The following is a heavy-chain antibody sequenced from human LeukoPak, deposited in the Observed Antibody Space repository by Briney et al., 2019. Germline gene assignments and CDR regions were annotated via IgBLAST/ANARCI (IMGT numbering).Heavy chain of an antibody. D-gene: IGHD6-13*01. CDR2: INTDGSTT. J-gene: IGHJ4*02. CDR3: TRDILNSSSYYLFDH. V-gene: IGHV3-74*01. CDR1: GFSFSRHW. Sequence: PGGSLRLSCVASGFSFSRHWIHWVRQAPGKGLVWVSRINTDGSTTTYADPVTGRFTISRDNANNTLFLQMNSLRVEDTAVYYCTRDILNSSSYYLFDHWGQGTLVTVSS.